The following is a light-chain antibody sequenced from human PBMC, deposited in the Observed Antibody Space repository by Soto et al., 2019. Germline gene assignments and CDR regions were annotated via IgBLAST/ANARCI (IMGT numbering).Light chain of an antibody. CDR2: KAS. CDR1: QTIFSW. CDR3: HQYNRFPYS. J-gene: IGKJ2*03. V-gene: IGKV1-5*03. Sequence: IQMTQSPSTLSTSVGDRVSITCRASQTIFSWLAWYQQKPGKAPKLLIYKASSLESGVPSRYSGSGSGTEFTLTFSGLQPEDFATYYCHQYNRFPYSFGQGTKLEIK.